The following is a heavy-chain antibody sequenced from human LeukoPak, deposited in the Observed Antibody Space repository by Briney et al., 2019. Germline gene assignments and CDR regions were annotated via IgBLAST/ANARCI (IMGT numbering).Heavy chain of an antibody. CDR3: WRAADH. V-gene: IGHV4-39*01. Sequence: SETLSLTCSFSGGSIRGGGYYWGWVRQPPGKGLEWIASLFSNGNTFYNPSLKSRVTISEESSKSQFTLKLRTVTAADTAVYFCWRAADHWGQGILVTVSS. J-gene: IGHJ4*02. CDR1: GGSIRGGGYY. CDR2: LFSNGNT.